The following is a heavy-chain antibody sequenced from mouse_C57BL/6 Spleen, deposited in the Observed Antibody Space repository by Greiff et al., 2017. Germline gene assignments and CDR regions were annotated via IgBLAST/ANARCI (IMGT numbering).Heavy chain of an antibody. V-gene: IGHV1-80*01. CDR2: IYPGDGDT. CDR1: GYAFSSYW. Sequence: VKLMESGAELVKPGASVKISCKASGYAFSSYWMNWVKQRPGKGLEWIGQIYPGDGDTNYNGKFKGKATLTADKSSSTAYMQLSSLPAEDSAVYFCYGSYFDYWGQGTTLTVSS. CDR3: YGSYFDY. J-gene: IGHJ2*01. D-gene: IGHD2-2*01.